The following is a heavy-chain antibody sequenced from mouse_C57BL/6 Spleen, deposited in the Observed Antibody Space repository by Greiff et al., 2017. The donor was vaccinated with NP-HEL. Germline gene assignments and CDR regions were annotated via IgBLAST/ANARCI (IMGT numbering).Heavy chain of an antibody. V-gene: IGHV5-6*01. Sequence: EVQLVESGGDLVKPGGSLKLSCAASGFTFSSYGMSWVRQTPDKRLEWVATISSGGSYTYYPDSVKGRFTISRDNAKNTLYLQMSSLKSEDTAMYYCAKSGYGSSYDAMDYWGQGTSVTVSS. CDR2: ISSGGSYT. CDR1: GFTFSSYG. J-gene: IGHJ4*01. D-gene: IGHD1-1*01. CDR3: AKSGYGSSYDAMDY.